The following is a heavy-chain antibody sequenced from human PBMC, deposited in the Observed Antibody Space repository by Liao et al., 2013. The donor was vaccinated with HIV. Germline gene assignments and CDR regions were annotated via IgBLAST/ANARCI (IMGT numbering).Heavy chain of an antibody. D-gene: IGHD6-13*01. J-gene: IGHJ3*02. Sequence: QVQLQESGSGLVKPSETLSLTCTVSGGSINNYYWSWVRQPPGKALEWIGYIFYSGTTNYNPSLKSRVTMSVDMSKNQLSLRLTSVTAADTAVYYCARDRTAGGTGDAFDIWGQGTAVSVSS. CDR3: ARDRTAGGTGDAFDI. V-gene: IGHV4-59*01. CDR2: IFYSGTT. CDR1: GGSINNYY.